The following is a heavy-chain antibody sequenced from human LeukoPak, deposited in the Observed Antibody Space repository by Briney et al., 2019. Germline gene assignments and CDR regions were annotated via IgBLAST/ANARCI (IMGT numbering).Heavy chain of an antibody. CDR1: GYTFTDYY. CDR2: IDPNSGGT. D-gene: IGHD2-2*02. V-gene: IGHV1-2*02. Sequence: ASVKVSCKTSGYTFTDYYMHWVRQAPGQGLEWMGRIDPNSGGTNYAQKFQVRVTMTRDTSISTVYMELSGLRSDDTAVYYCARVPGPYTTSRFQYWGQGALVTVSS. CDR3: ARVPGPYTTSRFQY. J-gene: IGHJ1*01.